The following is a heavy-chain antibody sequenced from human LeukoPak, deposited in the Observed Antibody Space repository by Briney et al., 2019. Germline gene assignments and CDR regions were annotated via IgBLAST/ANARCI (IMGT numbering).Heavy chain of an antibody. J-gene: IGHJ4*02. Sequence: GGSLRLSCTASGFTFGDYAMSWVRQAPGKGLEWVGFIRSKAYGGTTEYAASVKGRFTISRDDSKSIAYLQMNSLKTEDTAVYYCTRVSRVRGVIFAFDYWGQGTLVTDSS. CDR2: IRSKAYGGTT. D-gene: IGHD3-10*01. V-gene: IGHV3-49*04. CDR3: TRVSRVRGVIFAFDY. CDR1: GFTFGDYA.